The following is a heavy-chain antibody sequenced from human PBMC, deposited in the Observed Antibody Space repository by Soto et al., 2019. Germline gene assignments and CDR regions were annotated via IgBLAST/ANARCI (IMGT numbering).Heavy chain of an antibody. CDR1: EFAFSSYW. V-gene: IGHV3-7*05. J-gene: IGHJ3*02. Sequence: EVHLVESGGGLVQPGGSLTLYCAASEFAFSSYWMTWVRQAPGKGLEWVANIRKDGSQRSYLDSVRGRFTISRDNSKNSLYLQMNSLRAEDTALYFCARDVSPGSSGLYFDAFDIWGQGTMVTVSS. CDR3: ARDVSPGSSGLYFDAFDI. D-gene: IGHD6-25*01. CDR2: IRKDGSQR.